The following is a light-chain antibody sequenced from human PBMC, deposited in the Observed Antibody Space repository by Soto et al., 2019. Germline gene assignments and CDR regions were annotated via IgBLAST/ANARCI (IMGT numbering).Light chain of an antibody. J-gene: IGLJ1*01. CDR2: KVS. CDR1: SSDIGGDYDY. V-gene: IGLV2-14*01. CDR3: SSYSISSSTSYV. Sequence: QSVLTQPASVSGSPGQSIAISCTGTSSDIGGDYDYVSWYQQHPGKAPKLLIYKVSNRPSGVSYRFSASKSGNTASLTISGLQAEDEADYYCSSYSISSSTSYVFGTGTRSPS.